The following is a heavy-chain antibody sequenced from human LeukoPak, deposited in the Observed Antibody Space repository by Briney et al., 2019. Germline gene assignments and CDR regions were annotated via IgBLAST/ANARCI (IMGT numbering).Heavy chain of an antibody. CDR1: GFTFSSYA. V-gene: IGHV3-30*04. J-gene: IGHJ4*02. CDR3: ARMDGTVAAFDY. Sequence: GRSLRLSCAASGFTFSSYAMHWVRQAPGKGLEWVAVISYDGSNKYYADSVKGRFTISRDNSKNTLYLQMNSLRAEDTAVYYCARMDGTVAAFDYWGQGTLVTVSS. D-gene: IGHD4-23*01. CDR2: ISYDGSNK.